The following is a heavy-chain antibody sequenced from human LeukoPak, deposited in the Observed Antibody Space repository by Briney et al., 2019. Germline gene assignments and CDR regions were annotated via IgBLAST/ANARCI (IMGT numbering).Heavy chain of an antibody. D-gene: IGHD6-19*01. CDR3: ARVGSGGAWFDF. J-gene: IGHJ4*02. CDR1: SVSLTNYY. Sequence: PSETLSLTCTVSSVSLTNYYWSWIRQPPGKGLEWIGYIFFSGTTNYNPSLKSRVTISVDTSKNQFSLKMTSVTAADTAVYFCARVGSGGAWFDFWGQGTLVTVSS. V-gene: IGHV4-59*01. CDR2: IFFSGTT.